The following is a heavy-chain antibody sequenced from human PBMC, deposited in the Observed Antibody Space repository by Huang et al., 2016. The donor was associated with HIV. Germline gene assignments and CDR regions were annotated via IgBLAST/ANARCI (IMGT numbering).Heavy chain of an antibody. CDR3: ARDPYYSNRWKRNDASFL. D-gene: IGHD4-4*01. J-gene: IGHJ3*01. V-gene: IGHV1-18*01. CDR2: IGSDSRDT. CDR1: GYDFGSFG. Sequence: QVQLVQSGGEVMQPGASVRVSCKASGYDFGSFGMSWVRQAPGQGREWQGLIGSDSRDTSSAQKFQGRVTMTTDTSTTTTYMELRSLRSDDTAMYYCARDPYYSNRWKRNDASFLWGQGTMITVSS.